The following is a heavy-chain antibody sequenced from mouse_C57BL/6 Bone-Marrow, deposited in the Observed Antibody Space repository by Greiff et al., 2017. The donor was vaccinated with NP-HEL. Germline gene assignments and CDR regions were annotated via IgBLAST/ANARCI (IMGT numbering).Heavy chain of an antibody. Sequence: DVQLVESGGGLVQPGGSLKLSCAASGFTFSDYGMAWVRQAPRKGPEWVAFISNLAYSIYYADTVTGRFTISRENAKNTLYLEMSSLRSEDTAMYYCARHPSYYYGSSPYAMDYWGQGTSVTVSS. V-gene: IGHV5-15*01. CDR1: GFTFSDYG. J-gene: IGHJ4*01. D-gene: IGHD1-1*01. CDR2: ISNLAYSI. CDR3: ARHPSYYYGSSPYAMDY.